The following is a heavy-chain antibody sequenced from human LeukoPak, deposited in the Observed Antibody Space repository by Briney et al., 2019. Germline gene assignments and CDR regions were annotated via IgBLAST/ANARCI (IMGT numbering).Heavy chain of an antibody. CDR3: AREVAGWGLDY. V-gene: IGHV3-48*04. CDR2: ISSSSSTI. Sequence: SGGSLRLSCAASGFIVSSNYMSWVRQAPGKGLEWVSYISSSSSTIYYADSVKGRFTISRDNAKNSLYLQMNSLRAEDTAVYYCAREVAGWGLDYWGQGTLVTVSS. D-gene: IGHD6-19*01. J-gene: IGHJ4*02. CDR1: GFIVSSNY.